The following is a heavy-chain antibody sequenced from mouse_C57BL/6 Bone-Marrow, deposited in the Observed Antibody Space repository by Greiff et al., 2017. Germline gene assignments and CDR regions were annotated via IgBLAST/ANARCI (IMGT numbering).Heavy chain of an antibody. Sequence: EVQLQQSGGDLVKPGGSLKLSCAASGFTFSSYGMSWVRQTPDKRLEWVATISSGGSYTYYPDSVKGRFTISRDNAKNTLDLQMSSLKSEDTAMYYCARNGYYWYFDVWGTGTTVTVSS. CDR2: ISSGGSYT. V-gene: IGHV5-6*01. CDR1: GFTFSSYG. D-gene: IGHD2-2*01. CDR3: ARNGYYWYFDV. J-gene: IGHJ1*03.